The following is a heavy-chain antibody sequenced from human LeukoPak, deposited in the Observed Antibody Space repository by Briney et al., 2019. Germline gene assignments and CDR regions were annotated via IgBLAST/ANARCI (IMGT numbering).Heavy chain of an antibody. Sequence: GGSLRLSCAASGFSFSSYYMSWVRQAPGKGLALESVSTIIGSGGATYYGDSVKGRFTISRDNSKNTLYLQMNSLRAEDTAVYYCAKDFYDSSGYRLFDCWGQGTLVTVSS. J-gene: IGHJ4*02. CDR3: AKDFYDSSGYRLFDC. D-gene: IGHD3-22*01. V-gene: IGHV3-23*01. CDR2: IIGSGGAT. CDR1: GFSFSSYY.